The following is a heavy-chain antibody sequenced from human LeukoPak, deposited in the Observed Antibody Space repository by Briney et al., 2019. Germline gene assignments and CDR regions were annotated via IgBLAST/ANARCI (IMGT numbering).Heavy chain of an antibody. CDR3: AKDSYYYYIDV. CDR1: GFTFRNYG. Sequence: GGSLRLSCAASGFTFRNYGMHWVRQAPGKGLEWVTFTDSVKGRFTISRDNSKNTLFLQMNSLRTEDTAVYYCAKDSYYYYIDVWGKGTTVTVSS. V-gene: IGHV3-30*02. CDR2: T. J-gene: IGHJ6*03.